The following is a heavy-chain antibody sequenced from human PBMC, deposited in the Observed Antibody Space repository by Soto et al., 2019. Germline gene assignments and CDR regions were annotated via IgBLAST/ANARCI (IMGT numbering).Heavy chain of an antibody. D-gene: IGHD5-12*01. CDR1: GFSLSTSGVG. Sequence: QITLKESGPTLVKPTQTLTLTCTFSGFSLSTSGVGAGWIRQPPGKALEWLALIYWDDDKRYSPSLKSRLTITKDTSKNQVVLTMTNMDPVDTATYYCARQWLRDYYYYYGMDVWGQGTTVTVSS. J-gene: IGHJ6*02. V-gene: IGHV2-5*02. CDR2: IYWDDDK. CDR3: ARQWLRDYYYYYGMDV.